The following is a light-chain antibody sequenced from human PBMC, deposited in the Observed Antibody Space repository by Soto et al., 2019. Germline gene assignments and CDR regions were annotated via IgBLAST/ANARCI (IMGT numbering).Light chain of an antibody. CDR1: QSVSSSY. J-gene: IGKJ2*01. CDR2: GAS. CDR3: HQYGSSPYT. Sequence: EIVLTQSPGTLSLSPGEGATLSCRASQSVSSSYLAWYQQKPGQAPRLLIYGASSRATGIPDRFSGSGSGTDFTLTISRLDPEDFAVYYCHQYGSSPYTFDQGTKLEIK. V-gene: IGKV3-20*01.